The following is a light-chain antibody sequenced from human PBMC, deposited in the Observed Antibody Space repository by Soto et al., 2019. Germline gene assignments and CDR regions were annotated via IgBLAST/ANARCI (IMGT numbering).Light chain of an antibody. CDR1: QSINIY. CDR2: RAS. CDR3: QQYGSSRA. J-gene: IGKJ1*01. V-gene: IGKV3-20*01. Sequence: EIVLTQSPAALSLSPGGRATLSCRVSQSINIYLAWYQQKLGQAPRLLIYRASSRATGIPDRFSGSGSGTDFTLTISRLEPEDFAVYYCQQYGSSRAFGQGTKVDIK.